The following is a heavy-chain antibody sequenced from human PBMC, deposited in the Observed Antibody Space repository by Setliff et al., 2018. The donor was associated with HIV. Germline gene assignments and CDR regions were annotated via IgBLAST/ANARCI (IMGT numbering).Heavy chain of an antibody. CDR3: ARPRLRGSGAFDI. Sequence: SSETLSLTCTVSGDSISSSTFYWGWIRQPPGKGLEWIGSIYYSGTTYYNPSLKSRVAISVDTSKNQFSLKLSSVTAADTAVYYCARPRLRGSGAFDIWGQGTMVTV. V-gene: IGHV4-39*01. CDR1: GDSISSSTFY. D-gene: IGHD2-21*01. CDR2: IYYSGTT. J-gene: IGHJ3*02.